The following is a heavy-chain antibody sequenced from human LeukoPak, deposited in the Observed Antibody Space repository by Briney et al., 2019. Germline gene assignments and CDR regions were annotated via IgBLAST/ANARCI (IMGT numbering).Heavy chain of an antibody. J-gene: IGHJ5*02. D-gene: IGHD6-19*01. CDR2: INLHGTEK. Sequence: GGSLKLSCTASGFTFSDYWMSWVRQAPGKGLEWVADINLHGTEKRYGDSVKGRFFISRDNARNSLFLQMNTLRPEDTAVYFCAREGGSGWYSGWFDPWGQGTLVTVSS. CDR3: AREGGSGWYSGWFDP. V-gene: IGHV3-7*01. CDR1: GFTFSDYW.